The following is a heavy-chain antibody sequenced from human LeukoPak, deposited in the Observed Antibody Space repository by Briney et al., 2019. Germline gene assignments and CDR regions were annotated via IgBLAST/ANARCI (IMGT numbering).Heavy chain of an antibody. Sequence: SETLSLTCTVSGASLRSGDYYWRWLRQPPGRGLEWIGYIYDSGSTYYNPSLKSRITISVDTSENRFSLKLSSVTATDTAVYYCARDCSGGSCYGAFDIWGQGTMVTVSS. CDR3: ARDCSGGSCYGAFDI. J-gene: IGHJ3*02. CDR1: GASLRSGDYY. D-gene: IGHD2-15*01. V-gene: IGHV4-30-4*01. CDR2: IYDSGST.